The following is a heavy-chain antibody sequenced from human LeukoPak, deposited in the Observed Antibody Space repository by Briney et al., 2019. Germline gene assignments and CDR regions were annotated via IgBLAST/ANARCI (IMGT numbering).Heavy chain of an antibody. Sequence: PGRSLRLSCAASGFTFSNYAMSWVRQAPGKGLEWVSAISGSGGSTYYADSVKGRFTISRDNSKNTLYLQMNSLRAEDTAVYYCAILNGDIVVVPAAFWGQGTLVTVSS. D-gene: IGHD2-2*01. V-gene: IGHV3-23*01. CDR1: GFTFSNYA. CDR2: ISGSGGST. J-gene: IGHJ4*02. CDR3: AILNGDIVVVPAAF.